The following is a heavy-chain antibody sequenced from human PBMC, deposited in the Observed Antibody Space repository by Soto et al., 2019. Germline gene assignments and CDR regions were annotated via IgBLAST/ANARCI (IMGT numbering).Heavy chain of an antibody. V-gene: IGHV3-48*01. CDR3: ASSIAGSYYYYYMDV. Sequence: EVQLVESGGGLVQPGGSLRLSCAASGFTFSSYSMNWVRQAPGKGLEWVSYISSSSSTIYYADSVKGRFTISRDNAKNSLYLQMNSLRAEDTAVYYCASSIAGSYYYYYMDVWGKGTTVTVPS. D-gene: IGHD6-13*01. CDR2: ISSSSSTI. J-gene: IGHJ6*03. CDR1: GFTFSSYS.